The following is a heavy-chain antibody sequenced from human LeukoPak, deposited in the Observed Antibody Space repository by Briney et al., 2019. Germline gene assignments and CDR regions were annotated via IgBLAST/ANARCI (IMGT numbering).Heavy chain of an antibody. CDR1: GGSFSGYY. CDR2: INHSGST. V-gene: IGHV4-34*01. D-gene: IGHD3-10*01. J-gene: IGHJ6*02. Sequence: PSETLSLTCAVYGGSFSGYYWSWIRQPPGKGLEWIGEINHSGSTNYNPSLKSRVTISVDTSKNQFSLKLSSVTAADTAVYYCARGPYYYGSGSRAPYYYYYGMDVWGQGTTVTVSS. CDR3: ARGPYYYGSGSRAPYYYYYGMDV.